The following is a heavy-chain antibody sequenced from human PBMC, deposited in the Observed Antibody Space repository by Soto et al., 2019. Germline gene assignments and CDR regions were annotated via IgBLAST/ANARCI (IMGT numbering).Heavy chain of an antibody. V-gene: IGHV4-34*01. D-gene: IGHD1-26*01. Sequence: QVQLQQWGAGLLKPSETLSLTCAVYGGSFSGYYWSWIHQPPGKGLEWIGEINHSGSTNYNPSLKSRVTISVDTSKNQFSLKLSSVTAADTAVYYCARDRSGSYYYDAFDIWGQGTMVTVSS. CDR1: GGSFSGYY. CDR2: INHSGST. CDR3: ARDRSGSYYYDAFDI. J-gene: IGHJ3*02.